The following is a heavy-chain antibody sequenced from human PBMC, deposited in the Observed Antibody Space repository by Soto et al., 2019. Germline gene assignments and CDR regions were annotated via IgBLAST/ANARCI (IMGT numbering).Heavy chain of an antibody. D-gene: IGHD3-22*01. CDR2: ISSSSSTI. J-gene: IGHJ3*02. Sequence: GGSLRLSCAASGFTFSSYSMNWVRQAPGKGLEWVSYISSSSSTIYYADSVKGRFTISRDNAKNSLYLQMNSLRDEDTAVYYCARERRYYYDSSGYSISAFDIWGQGTMVTVSS. CDR1: GFTFSSYS. V-gene: IGHV3-48*02. CDR3: ARERRYYYDSSGYSISAFDI.